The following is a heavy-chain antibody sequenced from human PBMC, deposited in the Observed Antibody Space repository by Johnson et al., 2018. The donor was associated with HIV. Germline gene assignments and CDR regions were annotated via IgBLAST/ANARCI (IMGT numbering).Heavy chain of an antibody. V-gene: IGHV3-33*06. J-gene: IGHJ3*02. CDR3: AKERYSRSAFDI. D-gene: IGHD6-13*01. CDR1: GFTFSSYA. Sequence: QVQLVESGGGLVQPGGSLRLSCAASGFTFSSYAMSWVRQAPGKGLEWVEVIWYDGSNKYYADSVKGRFTISRDNSKNTLYLQMNSLRAEDTAVYYCAKERYSRSAFDIWGQGTMVTVSS. CDR2: IWYDGSNK.